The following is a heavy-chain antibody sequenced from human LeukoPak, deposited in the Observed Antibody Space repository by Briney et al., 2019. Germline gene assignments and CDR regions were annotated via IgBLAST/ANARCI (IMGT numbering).Heavy chain of an antibody. Sequence: GESLKISCKGSGYSFTSYWIGWVRQMPGKGLEWMGIIYPGDSDTRYSPSFQGQVTISADKSISTAYLQWSSLKASDTAMYYCARLPGHGGYYSPNWFDPWGQGTLVTVSS. V-gene: IGHV5-51*01. CDR1: GYSFTSYW. J-gene: IGHJ5*02. D-gene: IGHD3-22*01. CDR2: IYPGDSDT. CDR3: ARLPGHGGYYSPNWFDP.